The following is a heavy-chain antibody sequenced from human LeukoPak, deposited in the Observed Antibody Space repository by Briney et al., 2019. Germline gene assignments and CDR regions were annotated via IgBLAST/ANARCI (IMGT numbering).Heavy chain of an antibody. J-gene: IGHJ3*02. Sequence: SETLSLTCTVSGGSISSYYWSWIRQPPGKGLEWIGYIYYSGSTNYNPSLKSRVTISVDTPKNQFSLKLSSVTAADTAVYYCARSNYYGSGSYYKGAFDIWGQGTMVTVSS. D-gene: IGHD3-10*01. CDR3: ARSNYYGSGSYYKGAFDI. CDR2: IYYSGST. V-gene: IGHV4-59*01. CDR1: GGSISSYY.